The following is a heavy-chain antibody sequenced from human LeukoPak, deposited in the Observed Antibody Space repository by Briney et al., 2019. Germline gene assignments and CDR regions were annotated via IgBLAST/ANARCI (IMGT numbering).Heavy chain of an antibody. D-gene: IGHD5-24*01. Sequence: SVKVSCKASGGTFSSYAISWARQAPGQGLEWMGGIIPIFGTANYAQKFQGRVTITADESTSTAYMELSSLRSEDTAVYYCARDRGWREMATIFDYWGQGTLVTVSS. V-gene: IGHV1-69*01. CDR3: ARDRGWREMATIFDY. CDR2: IIPIFGTA. J-gene: IGHJ4*02. CDR1: GGTFSSYA.